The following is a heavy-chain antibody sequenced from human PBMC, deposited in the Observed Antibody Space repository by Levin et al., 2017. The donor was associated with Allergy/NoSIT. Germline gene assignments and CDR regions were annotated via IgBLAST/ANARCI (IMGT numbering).Heavy chain of an antibody. CDR1: GFTFSSYW. CDR3: ARDLPIAVAGADAFDI. J-gene: IGHJ3*02. CDR2: IKQDGSEK. D-gene: IGHD6-19*01. Sequence: GESLKISCAASGFTFSSYWMSWVRQAPGKGLEWVANIKQDGSEKYYVDSVKGRFTISRDNAKNSLYLQMNSLRAEDTAVYYCARDLPIAVAGADAFDIWGQGTMVTVSS. V-gene: IGHV3-7*01.